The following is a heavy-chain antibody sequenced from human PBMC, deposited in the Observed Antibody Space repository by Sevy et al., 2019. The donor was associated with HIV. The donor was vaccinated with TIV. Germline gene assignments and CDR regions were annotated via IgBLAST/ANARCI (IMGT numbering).Heavy chain of an antibody. CDR2: INESGII. D-gene: IGHD2-2*01. J-gene: IGHJ5*02. Sequence: SETLSLTCAVHDGSFSGYYWNWIRQLPGKGLVWIGEINESGIIYYNPSLKSRVTISVDTSKKQFSLKLNSVTAADTAVYFCARSPPVVVVPGAPSWFDPWGQGTLVTVSS. CDR1: DGSFSGYY. CDR3: ARSPPVVVVPGAPSWFDP. V-gene: IGHV4-34*01.